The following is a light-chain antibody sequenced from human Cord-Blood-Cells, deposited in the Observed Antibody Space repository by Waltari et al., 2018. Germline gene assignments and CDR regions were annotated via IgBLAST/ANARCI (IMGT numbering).Light chain of an antibody. J-gene: IGKJ1*01. CDR2: DAS. Sequence: EIVLTQSPATLSLSPGERATLSCRASQSVSSYLAWYQQKPGQAPRLLIYDASNRATGIPARFSGSGSGTDFTLTISSLEPEDFAVYYCQQRSNWLWTFGQGP. CDR3: QQRSNWLWT. V-gene: IGKV3-11*01. CDR1: QSVSSY.